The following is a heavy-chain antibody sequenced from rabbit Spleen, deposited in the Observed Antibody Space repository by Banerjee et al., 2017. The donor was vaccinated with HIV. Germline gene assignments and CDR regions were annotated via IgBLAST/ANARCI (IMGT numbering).Heavy chain of an antibody. CDR3: ARDLASVVGWNFSL. D-gene: IGHD3-1*01. Sequence: QSLEESGGGLVQPTGSLTLTCKASGFSFGDRDVMCWVRQAPGKGLQWIACINTYTGKAVYATWANGRFTISRTSSTTVTLQMTSLTAADTATYFCARDLASVVGWNFSLWGPGTLVTVS. CDR1: GFSFGDRDV. J-gene: IGHJ4*01. CDR2: INTYTGKA. V-gene: IGHV1S40*01.